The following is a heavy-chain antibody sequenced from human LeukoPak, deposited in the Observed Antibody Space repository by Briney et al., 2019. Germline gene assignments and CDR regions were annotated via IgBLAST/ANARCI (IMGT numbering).Heavy chain of an antibody. D-gene: IGHD1-26*01. V-gene: IGHV3-23*01. CDR1: GFTFSRYA. CDR3: ARDREWELPFDN. CDR2: ISGSGVST. Sequence: PGGSLRLSCAASGFTFSRYAMSWVRQAPGKGLEWVSSISGSGVSTYYADSVKGRFTISRDNSKNTLYLQMNSLRAEDTAVYYCARDREWELPFDNWGQGTLVTVSS. J-gene: IGHJ4*02.